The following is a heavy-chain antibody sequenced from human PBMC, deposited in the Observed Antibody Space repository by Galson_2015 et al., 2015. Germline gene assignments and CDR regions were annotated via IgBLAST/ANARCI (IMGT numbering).Heavy chain of an antibody. J-gene: IGHJ3*02. V-gene: IGHV1-69*06. CDR3: AREPDDYDSWSGYYTRKYAFDI. Sequence: SVKVSCKASGGTFSSYAISWVRQAPGQGLEWMGGIIPIFGTANYAQKFQGRVTITADKSTSTAYMELSSLRSEDTAVYYCAREPDDYDSWSGYYTRKYAFDIWGQGTMVTVSS. D-gene: IGHD3-3*01. CDR1: GGTFSSYA. CDR2: IIPIFGTA.